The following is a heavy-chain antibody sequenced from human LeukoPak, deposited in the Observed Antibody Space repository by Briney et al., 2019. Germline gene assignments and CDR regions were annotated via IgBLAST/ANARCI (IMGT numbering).Heavy chain of an antibody. CDR2: ISWNSGSI. Sequence: PGGSLRLSCAASGFTFDDYAMHWVRQAPGKGLEWVSGISWNSGSIGYTDSVKGRFTISRDNAKNSLYLQMNSLRAEDTALYYCAKGVVGFDIWGQGTMVTVSS. D-gene: IGHD2-2*01. V-gene: IGHV3-9*01. CDR3: AKGVVGFDI. J-gene: IGHJ3*02. CDR1: GFTFDDYA.